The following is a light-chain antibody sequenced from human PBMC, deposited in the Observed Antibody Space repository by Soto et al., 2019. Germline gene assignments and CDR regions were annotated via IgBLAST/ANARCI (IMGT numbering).Light chain of an antibody. Sequence: QSALTQPRSVSGSPGQSVTISCTGTSSDIGAYDFVSWHQHHPGKAPKVIIYDVTKRPSGVPDRFSGSKSGNTASLTISGLQAEDEADYHCCSYTGSYSLVFGGGTKLTV. V-gene: IGLV2-11*01. J-gene: IGLJ2*01. CDR1: SSDIGAYDF. CDR3: CSYTGSYSLV. CDR2: DVT.